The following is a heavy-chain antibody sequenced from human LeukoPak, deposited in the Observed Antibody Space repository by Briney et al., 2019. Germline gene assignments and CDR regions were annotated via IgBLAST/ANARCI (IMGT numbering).Heavy chain of an antibody. CDR2: MNPNRGNT. Sequence: ASVKVSCKASGYTFTSSDINWVRQATGQGLEWMGWMNPNRGNTGNAQKFQGRVTMTRNTSISTAYMELSSLRSEDTAVYYCARGGLADDAFDIWGQGTMVTVSS. V-gene: IGHV1-8*02. J-gene: IGHJ3*02. CDR3: ARGGLADDAFDI. D-gene: IGHD5/OR15-5a*01. CDR1: GYTFTSSD.